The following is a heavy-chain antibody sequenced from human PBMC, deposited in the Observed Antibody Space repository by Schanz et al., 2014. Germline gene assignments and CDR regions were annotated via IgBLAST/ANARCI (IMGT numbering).Heavy chain of an antibody. Sequence: EVQLLESGGGLVQPGGSLRLSCSASTFTFDHYAMTWVRQAPGKGLEWVAAVSSRSDEIKYADSVRGRFTISRDNSRSTMDLPMNSLRAEDTAVYYCANNRNLDYRGQGTLVTVSS. CDR3: ANNRNLDY. V-gene: IGHV3-23*05. CDR1: TFTFDHYA. D-gene: IGHD1-20*01. J-gene: IGHJ4*02. CDR2: VSSRSDEI.